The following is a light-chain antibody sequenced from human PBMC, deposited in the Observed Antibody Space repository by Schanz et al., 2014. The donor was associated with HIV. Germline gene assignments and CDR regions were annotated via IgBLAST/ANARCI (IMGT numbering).Light chain of an antibody. Sequence: EILLTQSPGTLSLSPGERATLSCRASQSVSSYLAWYQQKPGQAPRLLIYDTSNRATGIPARFSGSGSGTDFTLTISSLEPEDFAVYYCQQRYNLFTFGGGTKVEIK. CDR1: QSVSSY. J-gene: IGKJ4*01. CDR3: QQRYNLFT. V-gene: IGKV3-11*01. CDR2: DTS.